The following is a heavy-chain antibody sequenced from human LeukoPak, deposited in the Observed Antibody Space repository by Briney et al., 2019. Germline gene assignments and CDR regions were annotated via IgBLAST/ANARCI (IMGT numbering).Heavy chain of an antibody. V-gene: IGHV4-4*07. D-gene: IGHD2-8*01. CDR1: GGSISDYY. Sequence: SETRSLTCTVSGGSISDYYWSWIRQPAGKGLEWIGRISTSGNTDYDSSLRSRVTISVDKSQNQFSLNLSSVTAADTAVYYCARGRVCSNGVCPYYYYYYMDVWGKGTTVTVAS. CDR2: ISTSGNT. J-gene: IGHJ6*03. CDR3: ARGRVCSNGVCPYYYYYYMDV.